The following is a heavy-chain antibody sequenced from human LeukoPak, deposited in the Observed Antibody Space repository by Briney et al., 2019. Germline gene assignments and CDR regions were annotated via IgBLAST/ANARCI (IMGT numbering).Heavy chain of an antibody. Sequence: ASVKVSCKASGYTFTSYGISWVRQAPGQGLEWMGWISAYNGNTNYAQKFQGRVTITADESTSTAHMELSSLRSEDTAVYYCARGSTGVYYYYGMDVWGQGTTVTVSS. J-gene: IGHJ6*02. CDR2: ISAYNGNT. CDR3: ARGSTGVYYYYGMDV. D-gene: IGHD7-27*01. V-gene: IGHV1-18*01. CDR1: GYTFTSYG.